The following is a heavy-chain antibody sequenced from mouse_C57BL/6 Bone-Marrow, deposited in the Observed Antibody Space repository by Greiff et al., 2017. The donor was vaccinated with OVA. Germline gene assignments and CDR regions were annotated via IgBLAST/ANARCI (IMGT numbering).Heavy chain of an antibody. Sequence: EVQVVESGGGLVKPGGSLKLSCAASGFTFSDYGMHWVRQAPEKGLEWVAYISSGSSTIYYADTVKGRFTISRDNAKNTLFLQMTRLRSEDTAMYYCARPCYDYDSWFAYWGQGTLVTGSA. CDR3: ARPCYDYDSWFAY. J-gene: IGHJ3*01. CDR1: GFTFSDYG. D-gene: IGHD2-4*01. V-gene: IGHV5-17*01. CDR2: ISSGSSTI.